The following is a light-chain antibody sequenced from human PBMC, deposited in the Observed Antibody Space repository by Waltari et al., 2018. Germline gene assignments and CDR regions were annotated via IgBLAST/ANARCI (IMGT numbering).Light chain of an antibody. Sequence: QSALTQPASVSGSPGQSFTIFCAGTSNDAGGYNSVSWYQEHPGQAPRVIIYDVSDRPSGVSDRFSGSKSGNTASLTISGLQAEDEADYYCSSQSSNDVVLFGGGTKLTVL. CDR3: SSQSSNDVVL. CDR1: SNDAGGYNS. J-gene: IGLJ2*01. V-gene: IGLV2-14*01. CDR2: DVS.